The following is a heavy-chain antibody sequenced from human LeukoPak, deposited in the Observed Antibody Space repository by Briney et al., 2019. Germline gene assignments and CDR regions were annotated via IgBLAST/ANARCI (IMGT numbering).Heavy chain of an antibody. CDR1: GFTFRNYG. J-gene: IGHJ4*02. D-gene: IGHD3-10*01. V-gene: IGHV3-33*01. Sequence: GGSLSLSCEVSGFTFRNYGMYWVRPAPGKGLGWEAVIWYEGSRENYADSVKGGFTISRDHSKSTLYLQMISLRVEDTAVYYCARVEGRFYGSGSYRGFDYWGQGTLVTVSS. CDR3: ARVEGRFYGSGSYRGFDY. CDR2: IWYEGSRE.